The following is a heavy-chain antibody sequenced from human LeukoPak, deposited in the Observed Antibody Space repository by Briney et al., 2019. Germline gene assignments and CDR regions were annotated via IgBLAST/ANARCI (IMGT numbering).Heavy chain of an antibody. J-gene: IGHJ4*02. CDR2: IYYSGST. CDR3: ARHPTSMVRGVRKRDPFDY. CDR1: GGSISSYY. V-gene: IGHV4-59*08. Sequence: SETLSLTCTVSGGSISSYYWSWIRQPPGKGLEWIGYIYYSGSTNYNPSLKSRVTISVDTSKNQFSLKLSSVTAADTAVYYCARHPTSMVRGVRKRDPFDYWAREPWSPSPQ. D-gene: IGHD3-10*01.